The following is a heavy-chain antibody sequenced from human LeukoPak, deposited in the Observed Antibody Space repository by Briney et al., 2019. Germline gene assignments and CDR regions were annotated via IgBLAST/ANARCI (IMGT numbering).Heavy chain of an antibody. CDR1: GFTFSSYS. CDR3: ARDRNYYGSGSSFDY. CDR2: ISSSSSYI. J-gene: IGHJ4*02. V-gene: IGHV3-21*01. D-gene: IGHD3-10*01. Sequence: PGGSLRLSCAASGFTFSSYSMNWVRQAPGKGLEWVSSISSSSSYIYYADSVKGRFTISRDNAKNSLYLQMHSLRAEDTAVYYCARDRNYYGSGSSFDYWGQGTLVTVSS.